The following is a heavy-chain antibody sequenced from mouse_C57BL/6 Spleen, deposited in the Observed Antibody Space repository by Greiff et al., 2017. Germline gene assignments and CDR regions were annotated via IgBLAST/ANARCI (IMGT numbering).Heavy chain of an antibody. V-gene: IGHV14-4*01. CDR3: TSTVYGSSSWYFDV. J-gene: IGHJ1*03. Sequence: VQLKQSGAELVRPGASVKLSCTASGFNIKDDYMHWVKQRPEQGLEWIGWIDPENGDTEYAAKFQGKATITADTSSNTAYLQLSSLTSEDTAVYYCTSTVYGSSSWYFDVWGTGTTVTVSS. CDR2: IDPENGDT. D-gene: IGHD1-1*01. CDR1: GFNIKDDY.